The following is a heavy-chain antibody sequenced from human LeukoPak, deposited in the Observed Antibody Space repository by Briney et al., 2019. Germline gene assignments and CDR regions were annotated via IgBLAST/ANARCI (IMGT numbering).Heavy chain of an antibody. Sequence: GGSLRLSCAASGFTVSSNYMSWVRQAAGKGLEWVSVIYSGGSTYYADSVKGRFTISRDNSKNTLYLQMNSLRAEDTAVYYCARTHTIFGVVTYFDYWGQGTLLTVSS. J-gene: IGHJ4*02. CDR2: IYSGGST. V-gene: IGHV3-66*02. CDR3: ARTHTIFGVVTYFDY. D-gene: IGHD3-3*01. CDR1: GFTVSSNY.